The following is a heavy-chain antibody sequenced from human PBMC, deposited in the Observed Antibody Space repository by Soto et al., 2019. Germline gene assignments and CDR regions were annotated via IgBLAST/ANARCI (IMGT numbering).Heavy chain of an antibody. J-gene: IGHJ4*02. CDR2: FDPEDGET. V-gene: IGHV1-24*01. CDR1: GYTLTELS. CDR3: ATLEVRHDWLMRFDY. Sequence: ASVKVSCKVSGYTLTELSMHWVRQAPGKGLEWMGGFDPEDGETIYAQKFQGRVTMTEDTSTDTAYMELSSLRSEDTAVYYCATLEVRHDWLMRFDYWGQGTLVTVSS. D-gene: IGHD3-10*01.